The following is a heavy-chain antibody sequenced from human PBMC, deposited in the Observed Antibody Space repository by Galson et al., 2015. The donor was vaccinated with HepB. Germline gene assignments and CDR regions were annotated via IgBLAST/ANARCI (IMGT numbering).Heavy chain of an antibody. V-gene: IGHV5-51*01. CDR1: GYSFTSYW. CDR3: ARHRDVDYGDYSPEYFQH. CDR2: IYPGDSDT. D-gene: IGHD4-17*01. Sequence: SGAEVKKPGESLKISCKGSGYSFTSYWIGWVRQMPGKGLEWMGIIYPGDSDTRYSPSFQGQVTISADKSISTAYLQWSSLKASDTAMYYCARHRDVDYGDYSPEYFQHWGQGTLVTVSS. J-gene: IGHJ1*01.